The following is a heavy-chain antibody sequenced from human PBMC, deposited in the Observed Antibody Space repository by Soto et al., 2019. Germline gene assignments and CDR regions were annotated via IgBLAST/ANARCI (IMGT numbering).Heavy chain of an antibody. D-gene: IGHD1-1*01. CDR3: ARTTDAFDI. J-gene: IGHJ3*02. CDR1: GYSISNGGYY. V-gene: IGHV4-31*03. Sequence: QVQLQESGPGLVKPSQTLSLTCTVSGYSISNGGYYWSWIRQRPGEGLEWLGYIYYSGSTCYNPSLKSRPSISVDTSKNQFSLKVNSVTAADTAVYYCARTTDAFDIWGQGTMVTVSS. CDR2: IYYSGST.